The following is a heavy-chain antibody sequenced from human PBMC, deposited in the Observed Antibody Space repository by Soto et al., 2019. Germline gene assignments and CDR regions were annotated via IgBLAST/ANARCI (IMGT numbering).Heavy chain of an antibody. V-gene: IGHV3-11*05. J-gene: IGHJ6*02. CDR3: ARDRRGSSGVYGMDV. D-gene: IGHD6-13*01. CDR1: GFTFSDYY. Sequence: GGSLRLSCAASGFTFSDYYMSWIRQAPGKGLEWVSYISNTRSYIKYADYVKGRFTISRDNSRKTLYLQMSSLRAEDTSVYYCARDRRGSSGVYGMDVWGQGTTVTVSS. CDR2: ISNTRSYI.